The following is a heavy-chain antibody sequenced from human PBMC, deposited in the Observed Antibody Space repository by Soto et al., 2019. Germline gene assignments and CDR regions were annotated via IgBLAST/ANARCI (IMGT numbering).Heavy chain of an antibody. J-gene: IGHJ5*02. Sequence: ASGKVSCKASGYTFTSYYMDWLRHAPWQGLEWMGIINNSGGSKRYEQKFQGRVTMTRDKSTSTVYMEMSSMRSEDTAVYYCARVHSSGWYWFDPWGQGTLVTVSS. CDR1: GYTFTSYY. CDR3: ARVHSSGWYWFDP. D-gene: IGHD6-19*01. V-gene: IGHV1-46*03. CDR2: INNSGGSK.